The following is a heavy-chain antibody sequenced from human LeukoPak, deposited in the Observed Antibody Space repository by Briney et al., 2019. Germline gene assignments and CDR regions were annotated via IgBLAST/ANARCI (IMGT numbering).Heavy chain of an antibody. D-gene: IGHD4-17*01. Sequence: PGGSRRLSCAASGFTFSSYAISWVRQAPGKGLEWVSAISGSGSSTYYRDSVKGRFTISRDNSKNTLYLQMNSLRAEDTAVYHCARDHGDYTFCLWGQGTLVTVSS. V-gene: IGHV3-23*01. J-gene: IGHJ4*02. CDR1: GFTFSSYA. CDR2: ISGSGSST. CDR3: ARDHGDYTFCL.